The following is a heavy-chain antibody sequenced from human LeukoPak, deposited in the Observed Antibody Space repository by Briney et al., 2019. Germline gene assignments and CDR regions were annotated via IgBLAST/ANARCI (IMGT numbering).Heavy chain of an antibody. D-gene: IGHD1-26*01. Sequence: PGGSLRLSCAASGFTFSSYGMHWVRQAPGKGLEWVAVIWYDGSNKYYADSVKGRFTISRDNSKNTLYLQMNSLRAEDTAVYYCAREIIVGARAPFDYWGQGTLVTVSS. CDR1: GFTFSSYG. J-gene: IGHJ4*02. CDR3: AREIIVGARAPFDY. CDR2: IWYDGSNK. V-gene: IGHV3-33*01.